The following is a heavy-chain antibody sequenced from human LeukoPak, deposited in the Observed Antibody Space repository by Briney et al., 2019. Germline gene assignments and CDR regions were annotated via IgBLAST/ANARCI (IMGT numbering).Heavy chain of an antibody. CDR3: ARGIEWITAQFDY. CDR2: ISSSSSYI. J-gene: IGHJ4*02. V-gene: IGHV3-21*01. Sequence: TGGSLRLSCAASGFTFSSYSMNWVRQAPGKGLEWVSSISSSSSYIYYTDSLKGRFTISRDNAKNSLYLQMNSLRAEDTAVYYCARGIEWITAQFDYWGQGTLVTVSS. D-gene: IGHD3-16*01. CDR1: GFTFSSYS.